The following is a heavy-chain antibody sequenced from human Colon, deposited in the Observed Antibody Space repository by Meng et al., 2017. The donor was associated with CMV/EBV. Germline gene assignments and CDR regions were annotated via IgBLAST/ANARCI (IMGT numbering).Heavy chain of an antibody. Sequence: GGSLRLSCVASGFTLSSYDMHWVRQAPGKGLEWISHISTQSLTTVYADSVKGRFNISRDNAKNSVYLQMNSLRAEDTAMYFCARDPKVLDTTLATGYWGQGTLVTVSS. CDR2: ISTQSLTT. CDR3: ARDPKVLDTTLATGY. CDR1: GFTLSSYD. D-gene: IGHD5-18*01. V-gene: IGHV3-48*04. J-gene: IGHJ4*02.